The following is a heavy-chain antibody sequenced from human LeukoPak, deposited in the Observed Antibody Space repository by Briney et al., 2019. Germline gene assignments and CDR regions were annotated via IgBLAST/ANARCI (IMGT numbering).Heavy chain of an antibody. V-gene: IGHV3-48*01. Sequence: PGGSLRLSCAASGFTFTNGRMNWIRQAPGKGLEWVSYISSGSGTIYYADSVKGRFTISRDNSKNTLYLQMNSLRAEDTAVYYCAKGYSYGSNPFDYWGQGTLVTVSS. CDR2: ISSGSGTI. D-gene: IGHD5-18*01. CDR1: GFTFTNGR. J-gene: IGHJ4*02. CDR3: AKGYSYGSNPFDY.